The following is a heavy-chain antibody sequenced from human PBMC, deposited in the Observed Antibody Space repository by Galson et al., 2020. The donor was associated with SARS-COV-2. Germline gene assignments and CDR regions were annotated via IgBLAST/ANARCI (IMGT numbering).Heavy chain of an antibody. V-gene: IGHV4-61*09. D-gene: IGHD2-21*02. J-gene: IGHJ4*02. CDR2: IYTNGST. Sequence: SETLSLTCTVSGGSISSGSYYCSWIRQPAGKGLEGIGHIYTNGSTSYNPSLQSRVTISVDTSKNQFSLMLNSVTAADTAVYYCARGLASGIVVVTATHFDYWGQGTLVTVSS. CDR1: GGSISSGSYY. CDR3: ARGLASGIVVVTATHFDY.